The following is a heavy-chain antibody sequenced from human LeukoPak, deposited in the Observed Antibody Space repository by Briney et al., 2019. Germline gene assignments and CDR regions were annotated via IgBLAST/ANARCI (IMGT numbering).Heavy chain of an antibody. CDR3: ARDDSSSPDY. CDR2: INPSGGST. D-gene: IGHD6-6*01. Sequence: ASVKVSCKASGYTFTSYGISWVRQAPGQGLEWMGIINPSGGSTSYAQKFQGRVTMTRDTSTSTVYMELSSLRSEDTAVYYCARDDSSSPDYWGQGTLVTVSS. CDR1: GYTFTSYG. J-gene: IGHJ4*02. V-gene: IGHV1-46*01.